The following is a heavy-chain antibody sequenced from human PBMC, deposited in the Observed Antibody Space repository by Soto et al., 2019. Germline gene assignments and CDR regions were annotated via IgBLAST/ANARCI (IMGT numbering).Heavy chain of an antibody. CDR2: ISAYNGNT. CDR1: GYTFTSYG. V-gene: IGHV1-18*01. J-gene: IGHJ4*02. D-gene: IGHD3-10*01. Sequence: ASVKVSCKASGYTFTSYGISWVRQAPGQGLEWMGWISAYNGNTNYAQKLQGRVTMTTDTSTSTAYMELNSLRAEDTAVYFCAKGLWFGESKTLDFWGQGSLVTVS. CDR3: AKGLWFGESKTLDF.